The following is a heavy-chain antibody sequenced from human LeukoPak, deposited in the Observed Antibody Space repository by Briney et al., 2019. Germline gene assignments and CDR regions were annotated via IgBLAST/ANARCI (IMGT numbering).Heavy chain of an antibody. V-gene: IGHV3-23*01. Sequence: VGSLTLACAAAGFTFISYGMGGVRQAPGKGREWVSAISGSGGSTYYADSVKGRFTISRDNSKNTLYLQMNSLRAEDTAVYYCAKDPFDSGSYYGLFDYWGQGTLVTVSS. CDR3: AKDPFDSGSYYGLFDY. CDR1: GFTFISYG. D-gene: IGHD1-26*01. J-gene: IGHJ4*02. CDR2: ISGSGGST.